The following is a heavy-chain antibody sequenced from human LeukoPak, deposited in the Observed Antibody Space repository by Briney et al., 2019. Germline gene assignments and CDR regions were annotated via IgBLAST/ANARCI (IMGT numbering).Heavy chain of an antibody. CDR1: GGSISSSSYY. CDR3: ARQTNYGSGSYYSNNWFDP. V-gene: IGHV4-39*01. J-gene: IGHJ5*02. CDR2: IYYSGST. Sequence: LETLSLTCTVSGGSISSSSYYWGWIRQPPGKGLEWIGSIYYSGSTYYNPSLKSRVTISVDTSKNQFSLKLSSVTAADTAVYYCARQTNYGSGSYYSNNWFDPWGQGTLVTVSS. D-gene: IGHD3-10*01.